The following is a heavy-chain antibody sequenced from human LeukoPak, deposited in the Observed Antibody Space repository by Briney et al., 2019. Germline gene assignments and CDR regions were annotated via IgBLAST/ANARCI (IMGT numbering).Heavy chain of an antibody. CDR1: GSSFTTYW. D-gene: IGHD3-10*01. CDR2: IYLGDSDT. J-gene: IGHJ6*02. CDR3: ARHSGYYGSGSSPPGMDV. Sequence: GESLKISCTGSGSSFTTYWIAWVRQVPGKGLEWMGIIYLGDSDTTYSPSFQGQVTISADKSISTAYLQWSSLKASDTAMYYCARHSGYYGSGSSPPGMDVWGQGTTVTVSS. V-gene: IGHV5-51*01.